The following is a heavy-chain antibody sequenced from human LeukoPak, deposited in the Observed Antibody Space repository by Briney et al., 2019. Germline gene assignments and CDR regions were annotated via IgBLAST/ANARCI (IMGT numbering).Heavy chain of an antibody. Sequence: GGSLRLTCAASGFTFSSYGMHWVRQAPGKGLEWVAFIRHDGSNKYYADSVKGRFTISRDNSKNTLYLQMNSLRAEDTAVYYCANSIVGAVWDWGQGTMVTVSS. CDR2: IRHDGSNK. D-gene: IGHD1-26*01. J-gene: IGHJ3*01. CDR3: ANSIVGAVWD. V-gene: IGHV3-30*02. CDR1: GFTFSSYG.